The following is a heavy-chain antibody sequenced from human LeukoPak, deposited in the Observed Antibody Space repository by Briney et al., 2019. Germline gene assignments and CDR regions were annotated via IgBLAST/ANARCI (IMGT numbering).Heavy chain of an antibody. J-gene: IGHJ4*02. Sequence: PVGSLRLSSAASGFTFSSYSMNWVRPAPGQGLEWVSSISSSSSYIPYTDSVRGRFTIPRDKSKNTLVLQMTRMRGDDTAVYYCARGWYSGCSEFDYWGQGTLVTVSS. CDR2: ISSSSSYI. D-gene: IGHD1-26*01. CDR3: ARGWYSGCSEFDY. CDR1: GFTFSSYS. V-gene: IGHV3-21*04.